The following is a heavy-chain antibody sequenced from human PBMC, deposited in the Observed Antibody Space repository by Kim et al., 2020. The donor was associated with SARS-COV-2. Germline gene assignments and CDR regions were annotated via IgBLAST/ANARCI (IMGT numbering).Heavy chain of an antibody. Sequence: GGTNYAQKFQGRVTMTRDTSISTAYMELSRLRSDDTAVYYCASGGRLGLCWGQGTLVTVSS. J-gene: IGHJ4*02. V-gene: IGHV1-2*02. CDR2: GGT. D-gene: IGHD6-19*01. CDR3: ASGGRLGLC.